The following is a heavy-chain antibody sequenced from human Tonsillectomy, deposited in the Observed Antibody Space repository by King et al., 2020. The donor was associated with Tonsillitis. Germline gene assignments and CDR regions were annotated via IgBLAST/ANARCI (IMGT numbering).Heavy chain of an antibody. D-gene: IGHD1-26*01. V-gene: IGHV4-59*13. CDR3: GRSELLGTTTFDY. Sequence: QLQESGPGLVKPSETLSLTCTVSGGSISSDYWSWIRLTPGRVLEWIGYIYYSGNPKYNPPPKSRVTISEDSSKTPFSLKLCSVTAADTAVYYCGRSELLGTTTFDYWGQGTLVTVSS. CDR1: GGSISSDY. J-gene: IGHJ4*02. CDR2: IYYSGNP.